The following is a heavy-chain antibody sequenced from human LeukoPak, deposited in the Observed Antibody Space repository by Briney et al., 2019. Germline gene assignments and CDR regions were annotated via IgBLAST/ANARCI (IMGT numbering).Heavy chain of an antibody. CDR2: IAYDGSNE. CDR3: ANRHLATFGYHCYGMDV. V-gene: IGHV3-30*18. CDR1: GFTFSSYG. Sequence: PGGSLRLSCAASGFTFSSYGMHWVRQAPGKGLEWVAVIAYDGSNEYYADSVKGRFTISRDNSKNTLYLQMNSLRGEDTAVYFCANRHLATFGYHCYGMDVWGQGTTVTVSS. D-gene: IGHD5-12*01. J-gene: IGHJ6*02.